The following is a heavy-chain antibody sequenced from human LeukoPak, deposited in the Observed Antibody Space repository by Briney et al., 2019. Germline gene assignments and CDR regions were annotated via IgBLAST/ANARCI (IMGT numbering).Heavy chain of an antibody. CDR3: ARDGDPRKDYYYYYYMDV. CDR1: GFTFSSYG. V-gene: IGHV3-30*02. D-gene: IGHD7-27*01. Sequence: GGSLRLSCAAPGFTFSSYGMQWVRQAPGKGLEWVAFIRYDASNEYYADSVKGRFTISRDNSKNTVYLQMNSLRPEDTAVYYCARDGDPRKDYYYYYYMDVWGKGTTVTVSS. J-gene: IGHJ6*03. CDR2: IRYDASNE.